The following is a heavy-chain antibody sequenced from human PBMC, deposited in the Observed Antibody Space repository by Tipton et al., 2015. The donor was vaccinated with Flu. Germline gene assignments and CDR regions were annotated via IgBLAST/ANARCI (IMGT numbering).Heavy chain of an antibody. CDR1: GFTFSNYW. V-gene: IGHV3-7*01. D-gene: IGHD2-15*01. Sequence: SLRLSCAASGFTFSNYWMSWVRQAPGKGLEWVANIKQDGSGQYYVGSAKGRFTISRDNAKNSLYLQMSSLRDEDTAVYYCARGPVVVEPAATDWNFDLWGRGTLVTVSS. CDR3: ARGPVVVEPAATDWNFDL. J-gene: IGHJ2*01. CDR2: IKQDGSGQ.